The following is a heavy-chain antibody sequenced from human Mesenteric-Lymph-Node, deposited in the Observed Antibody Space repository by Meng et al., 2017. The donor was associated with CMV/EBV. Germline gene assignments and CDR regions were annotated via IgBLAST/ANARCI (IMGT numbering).Heavy chain of an antibody. CDR2: ISWNGVRT. J-gene: IGHJ4*02. D-gene: IGHD2-21*02. CDR1: GFTFDDYG. Sequence: GGSLRLSCAASGFTFDDYGMSWVRQAPGKGLEWVSGISWNGVRTGYEDSVKGRFTISRDNAKKSLLLQMNSLRAEDTALYFCAKTGDGFPFDYWGQGALVTVSS. CDR3: AKTGDGFPFDY. V-gene: IGHV3-20*04.